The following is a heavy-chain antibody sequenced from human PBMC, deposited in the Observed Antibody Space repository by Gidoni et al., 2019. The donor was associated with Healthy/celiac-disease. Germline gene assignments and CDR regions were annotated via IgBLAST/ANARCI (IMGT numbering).Heavy chain of an antibody. V-gene: IGHV3-23*01. CDR1: GFTFSSYA. Sequence: EVQLLESGGGLVQPGGSLRLSCAASGFTFSSYAMSWVRQAPGKGLEWGSAISGSGGSTYYADSVKGRFTISRDNSKNTLYLQMNSLRAEDTAVYYCAKDLSYYYYGMDVWGQGTTVTVSS. CDR2: ISGSGGST. J-gene: IGHJ6*02. CDR3: AKDLSYYYYGMDV.